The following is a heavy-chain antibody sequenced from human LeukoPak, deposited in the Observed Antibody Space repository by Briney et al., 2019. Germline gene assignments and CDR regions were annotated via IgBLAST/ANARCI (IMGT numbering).Heavy chain of an antibody. V-gene: IGHV3-20*04. D-gene: IGHD3-22*01. Sequence: PGGSLRLSCAASGFTFSSYWMTWVRQAPGKGLEWVSGINWSGGSTLYADSAKGRFTISRDNAKNSLYVQMNSLRVEDTALYYCVRGESRGYYRHWGQGTLVTVSS. CDR3: VRGESRGYYRH. CDR1: GFTFSSYW. J-gene: IGHJ4*02. CDR2: INWSGGST.